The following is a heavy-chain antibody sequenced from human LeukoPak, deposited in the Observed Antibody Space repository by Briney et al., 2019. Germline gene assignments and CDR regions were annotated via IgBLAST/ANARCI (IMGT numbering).Heavy chain of an antibody. CDR1: GYSFTIYG. Sequence: ASVTVSCKASGYSFTIYGFGWVRQAPGQGLEWMGWISAYNGHTEYAQKFQGRVTMTTDTSTSTAYMELRSLRSDDTAVYFCARDRARSAMAREFQHWGQGTQVTVSS. J-gene: IGHJ1*01. CDR2: ISAYNGHT. CDR3: ARDRARSAMAREFQH. V-gene: IGHV1-18*01. D-gene: IGHD2-2*01.